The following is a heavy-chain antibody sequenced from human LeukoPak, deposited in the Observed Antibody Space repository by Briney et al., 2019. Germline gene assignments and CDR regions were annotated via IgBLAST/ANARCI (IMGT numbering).Heavy chain of an antibody. CDR2: IWFDGSNK. V-gene: IGHV3-33*01. Sequence: PGRSLRLSCAASGFIFSDYGMQWVRQAPGKGLEWVAVIWFDGSNKYYADSVKGRFTISRDNSTNTLYLQMNSLRAEDTALYYCARFHAEAFDYWGQGTLVTVSS. J-gene: IGHJ4*02. CDR3: ARFHAEAFDY. CDR1: GFIFSDYG.